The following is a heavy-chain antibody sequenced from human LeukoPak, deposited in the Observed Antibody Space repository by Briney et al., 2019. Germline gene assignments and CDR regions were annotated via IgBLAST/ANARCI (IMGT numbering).Heavy chain of an antibody. CDR1: GFTFSSYA. CDR2: ISGSGGST. V-gene: IGHV3-23*01. CDR3: ARDDTHCSSRICYDAFDF. D-gene: IGHD2-2*01. J-gene: IGHJ3*01. Sequence: GGSLRLSCAASGFTFSSYAMSWVRQAPGKGLEWVSAISGSGGSTYYPDSVKGRFTISRDNSKNTLYLQMNSLRVEDTAVYYCARDDTHCSSRICYDAFDFWGQGTMVSVSS.